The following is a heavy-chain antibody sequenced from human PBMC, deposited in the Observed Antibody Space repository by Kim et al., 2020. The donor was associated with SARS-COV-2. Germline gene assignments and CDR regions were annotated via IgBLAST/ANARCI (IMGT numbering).Heavy chain of an antibody. V-gene: IGHV1-3*01. J-gene: IGHJ4*02. D-gene: IGHD3-3*01. Sequence: ASVKVSCWPSGYTFTNYAVHWVRQAPGQRLEWKGWINAGNGNTKYSQKFQGRVTITRDTSASTVYMEVSTLRSEDTAVYYCARERSGYETREFDYWGQGT. CDR3: ARERSGYETREFDY. CDR1: GYTFTNYA. CDR2: INAGNGNT.